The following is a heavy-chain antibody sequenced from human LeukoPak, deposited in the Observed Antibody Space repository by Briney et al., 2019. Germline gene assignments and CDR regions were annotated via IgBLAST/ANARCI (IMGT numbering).Heavy chain of an antibody. CDR3: ARDIQYYDFWSGYYISDY. D-gene: IGHD3-3*01. Sequence: GGSLRLSCAASGFTFSSYWMSWVRQAPGKGLEWVANIKQDGSEKYYVDSVKGRFTISRDNAKDSLYLQMNSLRAEDTAVYYCARDIQYYDFWSGYYISDYWGQGTLVTVSS. CDR2: IKQDGSEK. CDR1: GFTFSSYW. V-gene: IGHV3-7*01. J-gene: IGHJ4*02.